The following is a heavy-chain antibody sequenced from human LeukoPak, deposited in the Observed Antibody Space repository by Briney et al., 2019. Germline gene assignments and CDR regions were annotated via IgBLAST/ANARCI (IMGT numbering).Heavy chain of an antibody. V-gene: IGHV3-74*01. CDR2: INTDGSST. Sequence: GGSLRLSCAASGFTFTSYWMYWVRQAPGKGLVWVSRINTDGSSTTYADSVKGRFTISRDNAKNTLYLQMNSLRAEDTAVYYCARVEVVGATQGAYDAFDIWGQGTMVTVSS. J-gene: IGHJ3*02. CDR3: ARVEVVGATQGAYDAFDI. D-gene: IGHD1-26*01. CDR1: GFTFTSYW.